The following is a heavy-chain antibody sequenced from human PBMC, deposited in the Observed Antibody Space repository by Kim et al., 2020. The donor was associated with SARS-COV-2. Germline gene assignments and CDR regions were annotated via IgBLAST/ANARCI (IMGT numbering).Heavy chain of an antibody. CDR1: GYTFTSYA. V-gene: IGHV1-3*01. J-gene: IGHJ6*02. CDR2: INAGNGNT. Sequence: ASVKVSCKASGYTFTSYAMHWVRQAPGQRLEWMGWINAGNGNTKYSQKFQGRVTITRDTSESTAYMELSSLRSEDTAVYYCASAGFGELLFPYYYYGMDVWGQGTTVTVSS. CDR3: ASAGFGELLFPYYYYGMDV. D-gene: IGHD3-10*01.